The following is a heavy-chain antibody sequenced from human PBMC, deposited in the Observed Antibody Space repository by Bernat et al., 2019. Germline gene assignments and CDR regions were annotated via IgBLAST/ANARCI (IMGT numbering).Heavy chain of an antibody. J-gene: IGHJ3*02. CDR3: ARDSPSSSWHDAFDI. Sequence: QVQLVESGGGVVQPGRSLRLSCAASGFTFSSYGMHWVRQAPGKGLEWVAVIWYDGSNKYYADSVKGRFTISRDNSKNTLYLQMNSLRAEDTAVYYCARDSPSSSWHDAFDIWGQGRMVTVSS. CDR1: GFTFSSYG. CDR2: IWYDGSNK. D-gene: IGHD6-13*01. V-gene: IGHV3-33*01.